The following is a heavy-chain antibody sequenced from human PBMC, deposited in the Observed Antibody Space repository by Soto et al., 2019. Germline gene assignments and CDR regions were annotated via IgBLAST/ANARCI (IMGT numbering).Heavy chain of an antibody. Sequence: QVQLVQSGAEVKKPRASVKVSCKASGYTFTSYDINWVRQATGQGLEWMGWMNPNSGNTGYAQKFQGRVTMTRNTSISTAYMELSSLRSEDTAVYYCARGRTKKPPWTHDYWGQGTLVTVSS. J-gene: IGHJ4*02. CDR3: ARGRTKKPPWTHDY. CDR1: GYTFTSYD. V-gene: IGHV1-8*01. CDR2: MNPNSGNT. D-gene: IGHD5-12*01.